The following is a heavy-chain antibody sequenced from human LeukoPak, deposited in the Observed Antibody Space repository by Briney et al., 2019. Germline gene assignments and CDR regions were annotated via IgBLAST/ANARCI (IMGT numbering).Heavy chain of an antibody. CDR2: ISYDGSNK. CDR1: GFTFSSYS. V-gene: IGHV3-30*03. CDR3: ARDKAAAGKFDY. D-gene: IGHD6-13*01. J-gene: IGHJ4*02. Sequence: PGGSLRLSCAASGFTFSSYSMNWVRQAPGKGLEWVAVISYDGSNKYYAHSVKGRFTISRDNSKNTLYLQMNSLRAEDTAVYYCARDKAAAGKFDYWGQGTLVTVSS.